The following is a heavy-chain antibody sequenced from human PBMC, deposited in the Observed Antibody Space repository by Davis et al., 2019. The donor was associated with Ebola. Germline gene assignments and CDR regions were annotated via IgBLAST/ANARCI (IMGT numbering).Heavy chain of an antibody. CDR2: IYTGDSDT. D-gene: IGHD1-20*01. Sequence: PGGSLKISCKGSGYSFTSYWIGWVRQMPGKGLEWMGIIYTGDSDTRYSPSFRGRVTISADKSTRTAYLQWGSLKASDTAMYYCASLRRTITGMDDGFDMWGQGTMVTVSS. CDR3: ASLRRTITGMDDGFDM. CDR1: GYSFTSYW. V-gene: IGHV5-51*01. J-gene: IGHJ3*02.